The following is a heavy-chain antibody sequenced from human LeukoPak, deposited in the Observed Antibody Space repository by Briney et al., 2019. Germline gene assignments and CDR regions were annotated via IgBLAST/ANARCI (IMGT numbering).Heavy chain of an antibody. CDR3: ARVPRGDGWFDP. Sequence: PSETLSLTCTVSGGSISSSSYYWGWIRQPPGKGLEWIGSIYYSGSTYYNPPLKSRVTISVDTSKNQFSLKLSSVTAADTAVYYCARVPRGDGWFDPWGQGTLVTVSS. CDR1: GGSISSSSYY. D-gene: IGHD3-10*01. V-gene: IGHV4-39*07. CDR2: IYYSGST. J-gene: IGHJ5*02.